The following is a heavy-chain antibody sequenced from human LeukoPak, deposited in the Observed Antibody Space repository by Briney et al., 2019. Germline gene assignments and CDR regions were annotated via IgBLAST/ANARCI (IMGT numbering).Heavy chain of an antibody. D-gene: IGHD6-6*01. J-gene: IGHJ4*02. CDR2: IYYSGST. V-gene: IGHV4-39*07. Sequence: SETLSLTCTVSGGSISSSSYSWGWIRQPPGKGLEWIGSIYYSGSTYYNPSLKSRVTISVDTSKNQFSLKLSSVTAADTAVYYCARDQGIAARRIYFDYWGQGTLVTVSS. CDR3: ARDQGIAARRIYFDY. CDR1: GGSISSSSYS.